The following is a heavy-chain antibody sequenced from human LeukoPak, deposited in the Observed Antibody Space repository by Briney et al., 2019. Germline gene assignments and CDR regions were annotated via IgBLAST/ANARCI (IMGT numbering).Heavy chain of an antibody. Sequence: SVKVSCKASGFTFTSSAMQLVRQARGQRLEWIGWIVVGSGNTNYAQKFQERVTITRDMSTSTAYVELSSLRSEDTAVYYCAAGYDSGSFDPWGQGTLVTVSS. CDR1: GFTFTSSA. CDR2: IVVGSGNT. V-gene: IGHV1-58*02. J-gene: IGHJ5*02. D-gene: IGHD5-12*01. CDR3: AAGYDSGSFDP.